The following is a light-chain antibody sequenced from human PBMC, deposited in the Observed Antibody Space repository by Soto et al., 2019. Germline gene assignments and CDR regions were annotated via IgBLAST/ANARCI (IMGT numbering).Light chain of an antibody. CDR2: DVT. CDR3: TSYTITSTHVL. Sequence: QSALTQPASVSGSPGQSITISCTGTNSDVGDYNYVSWYQQHPGKAPKLMIYDVTNRPSGVSNRFSGSKSGNTASLIISGLQAEDEADYYCTSYTITSTHVLFGGGTKVTVL. CDR1: NSDVGDYNY. V-gene: IGLV2-14*01. J-gene: IGLJ2*01.